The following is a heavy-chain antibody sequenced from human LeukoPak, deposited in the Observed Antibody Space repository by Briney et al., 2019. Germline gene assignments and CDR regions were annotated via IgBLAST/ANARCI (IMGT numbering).Heavy chain of an antibody. J-gene: IGHJ4*02. V-gene: IGHV4-59*08. D-gene: IGHD3-10*01. Sequence: SETLSLTCTVSGGSISGYYWSWIRQSPGKGLEWIAYIYNSGSTNYNPSLQSRVTISVDTSKNQFSLNLSSVTAADTAVYYCARYGSGTYPRFDYWGQGTLVTVSS. CDR2: IYNSGST. CDR1: GGSISGYY. CDR3: ARYGSGTYPRFDY.